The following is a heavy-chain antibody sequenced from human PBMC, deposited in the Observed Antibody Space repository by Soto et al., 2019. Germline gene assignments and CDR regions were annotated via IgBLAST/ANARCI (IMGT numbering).Heavy chain of an antibody. D-gene: IGHD2-21*02. J-gene: IGHJ4*02. CDR3: VLPSGGCGSDVCYAALFDY. V-gene: IGHV3-23*01. Sequence: EVQLLESGGGLVQPGGSLRLSCAASGFAFSSRAMGWVRQAPGMGPEWVSGISGSGGSTYYADSVKGRFTISRDNSKVTLYLQVNSLRAEDTAVYYCVLPSGGCGSDVCYAALFDYWGQGALVTVSS. CDR1: GFAFSSRA. CDR2: ISGSGGST.